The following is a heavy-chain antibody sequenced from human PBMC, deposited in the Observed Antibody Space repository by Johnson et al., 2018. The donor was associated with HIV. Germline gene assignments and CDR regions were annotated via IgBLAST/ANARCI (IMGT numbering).Heavy chain of an antibody. CDR3: ARVGGINDYGDPGDAFDI. D-gene: IGHD4-17*01. CDR2: INWNGGST. CDR1: GFTFDDCG. J-gene: IGHJ3*02. V-gene: IGHV3-20*04. Sequence: VQLVESGGGVVRPGGSLRLSCAASGFTFDDCGMSWVRQGPGKGLEWVSGINWNGGSTGYADSVKGRFTISRDNAKNSLYLQMNSLRAEDTALYYCARVGGINDYGDPGDAFDIWGQGTMVTVSS.